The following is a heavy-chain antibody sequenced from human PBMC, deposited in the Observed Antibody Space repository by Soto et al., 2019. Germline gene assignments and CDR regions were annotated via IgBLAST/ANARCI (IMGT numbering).Heavy chain of an antibody. D-gene: IGHD4-17*01. CDR3: ARDRSYDYGDYLAQ. J-gene: IGHJ4*02. CDR1: GFTFSDYY. Sequence: QVQLVESGGGLVKPGGSLRLSCAASGFTFSDYYMTWIRQAPGKGLECVSYISSDGRTIYYADSVEGRFTISRDNAKNSRYLQMNSLRAEDTAVYFCARDRSYDYGDYLAQWGQGTLVTVSS. V-gene: IGHV3-11*01. CDR2: ISSDGRTI.